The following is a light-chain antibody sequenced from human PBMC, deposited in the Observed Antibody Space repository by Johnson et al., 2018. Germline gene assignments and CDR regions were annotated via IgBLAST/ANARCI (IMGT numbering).Light chain of an antibody. Sequence: QSVLTQPPSVYAAPGQKVTISCSGSSSNIGNNYVSWYQQLPGTAPKLLIYENNKRPSGIPDQFYGSKSGTSATLGITGLQTGDEADYYCGTWDSSLSAGNVFGTGTKVTVL. J-gene: IGLJ1*01. CDR1: SSNIGNNY. CDR2: ENN. CDR3: GTWDSSLSAGNV. V-gene: IGLV1-51*02.